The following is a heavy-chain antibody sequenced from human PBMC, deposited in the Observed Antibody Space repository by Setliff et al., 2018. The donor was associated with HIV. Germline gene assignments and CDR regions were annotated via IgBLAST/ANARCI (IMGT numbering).Heavy chain of an antibody. D-gene: IGHD6-13*01. J-gene: IGHJ4*02. Sequence: ASETLSLTCTVSGGSISSSSYYWGWIRQPPGKGREWIGSIFYSGSANYNPSLRSPVAISVDTSKNQFSLKLSSVTAADTAIYYCARDPGITAAGTEYFDSWGQGILVTVSS. CDR2: IFYSGSA. V-gene: IGHV4-39*07. CDR1: GGSISSSSYY. CDR3: ARDPGITAAGTEYFDS.